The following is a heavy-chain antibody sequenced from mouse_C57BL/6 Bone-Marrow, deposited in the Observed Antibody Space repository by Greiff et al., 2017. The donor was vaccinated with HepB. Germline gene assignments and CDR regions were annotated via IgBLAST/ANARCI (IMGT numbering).Heavy chain of an antibody. CDR3: TTTVGDDYAMDY. J-gene: IGHJ4*01. CDR2: IRNKANNHAT. V-gene: IGHV6-6*01. D-gene: IGHD1-1*01. Sequence: EVQLVESGGGLVQPGGSMKLSCAASGFTFSDAWMDWVRQSPEKGLEWVAEIRNKANNHATYYAESVKGRFTISRDDSKSSVYLQMNSLRAEDTGIYYCTTTVGDDYAMDYWGQGTSVTVSS. CDR1: GFTFSDAW.